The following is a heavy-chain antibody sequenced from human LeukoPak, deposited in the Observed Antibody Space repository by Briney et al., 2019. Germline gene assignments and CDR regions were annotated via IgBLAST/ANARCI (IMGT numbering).Heavy chain of an antibody. CDR2: IKSNSDGGTT. CDR3: TTVLVRDWYYRFFDY. J-gene: IGHJ4*02. D-gene: IGHD1-7*01. Sequence: PGGSLRLSCAASGFTFTNAWMSWVRQAPEKGLEWVGRIKSNSDGGTTDYAAPVKGRFSISRDDSKNTLYLHINSLKTEDTAVYYCTTVLVRDWYYRFFDYWGQGTLVTVSS. V-gene: IGHV3-15*01. CDR1: GFTFTNAW.